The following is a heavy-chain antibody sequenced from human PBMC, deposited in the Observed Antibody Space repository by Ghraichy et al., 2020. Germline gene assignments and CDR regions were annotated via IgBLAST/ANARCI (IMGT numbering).Heavy chain of an antibody. CDR2: MNPNSGNT. D-gene: IGHD4-11*01. V-gene: IGHV1-8*01. CDR1: GYTFTSYD. CDR3: ARGTTVTYDYYYYYGMDV. J-gene: IGHJ6*02. Sequence: ASVKVSCKASGYTFTSYDINWVRQATGQGLEWMGWMNPNSGNTGYAQKFQGRVTMTRNTSISTAYMELSSLRSEDTAVYYCARGTTVTYDYYYYYGMDVWGQGTTVTVSS.